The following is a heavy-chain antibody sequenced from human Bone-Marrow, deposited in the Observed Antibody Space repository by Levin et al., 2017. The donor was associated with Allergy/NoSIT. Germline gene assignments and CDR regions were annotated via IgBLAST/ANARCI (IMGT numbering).Heavy chain of an antibody. Sequence: GESLKISCAASGFSVTSHFMGWVRQAPGKGLEWVSVIYGGARANYAEYGDYVKGRFTISRDSSRNTLYLQMNSLRFEDTAVYYCARVHSDSSGWYHFDCWGQGTLVTVSS. V-gene: IGHV3-66*01. D-gene: IGHD6-19*01. CDR3: ARVHSDSSGWYHFDC. CDR1: GFSVTSHF. CDR2: IYGGARA. J-gene: IGHJ4*02.